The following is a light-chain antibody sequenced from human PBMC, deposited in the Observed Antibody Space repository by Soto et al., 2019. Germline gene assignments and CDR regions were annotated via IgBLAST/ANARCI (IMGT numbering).Light chain of an antibody. CDR1: SSNIGRNS. CDR2: NND. Sequence: QSVLTQPPSASGTPGQRVTISCSGGSSNIGRNSVNWYQQLPGRAPKLLIYNNDLRPSGVPVRFSGSKSGTSASLAISGLQSEDEDDYYCAAWDDRLNGFYVFGIGTKLTVL. CDR3: AAWDDRLNGFYV. V-gene: IGLV1-44*01. J-gene: IGLJ1*01.